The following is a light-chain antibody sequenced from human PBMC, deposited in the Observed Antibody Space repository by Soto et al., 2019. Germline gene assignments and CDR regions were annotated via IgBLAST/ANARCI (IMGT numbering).Light chain of an antibody. CDR2: AAS. Sequence: DFQMTQSPSSLSASVGDRVTITCRASQGINNHLAWFQQKPGKVPKVLIYAASTLQSGVPSRFSGSGSGTDFTLTLSSLEAEGVGTYYCQNYNSAPAAGTFGGGTKVEIK. V-gene: IGKV1-27*01. CDR3: QNYNSAPAAGT. J-gene: IGKJ4*01. CDR1: QGINNH.